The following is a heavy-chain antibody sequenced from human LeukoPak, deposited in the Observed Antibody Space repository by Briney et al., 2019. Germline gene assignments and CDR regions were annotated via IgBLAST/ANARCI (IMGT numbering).Heavy chain of an antibody. J-gene: IGHJ4*02. Sequence: GGSLRLSCAASGFTFSSYWMHWVRQAPGKGLVWVSRINSDGSSTSYADSVKGRFTISRDNAKNSLYLQMNSLRAEDTAVYYCARQQRELLYYFDYWGQGTLVTVSS. CDR2: INSDGSST. V-gene: IGHV3-74*01. D-gene: IGHD1-26*01. CDR1: GFTFSSYW. CDR3: ARQQRELLYYFDY.